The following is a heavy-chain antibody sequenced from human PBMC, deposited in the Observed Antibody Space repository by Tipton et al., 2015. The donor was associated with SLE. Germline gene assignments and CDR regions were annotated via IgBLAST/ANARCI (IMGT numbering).Heavy chain of an antibody. CDR3: ARLNRDAFDI. D-gene: IGHD1-14*01. CDR2: IYYSGST. Sequence: TLSLICTVSGGSISSYYWGWIRQPPGKGLEWIGSIYYSGSTYYNPSLKSRVTISVDTSKNQFSLKLSSVTAADTAVYYCARLNRDAFDIWDQGTMVTVPS. V-gene: IGHV4-39*01. J-gene: IGHJ3*02. CDR1: GGSISSYY.